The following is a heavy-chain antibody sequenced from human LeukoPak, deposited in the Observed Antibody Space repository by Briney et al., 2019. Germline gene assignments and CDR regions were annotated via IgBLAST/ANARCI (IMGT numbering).Heavy chain of an antibody. CDR2: IYYSGST. Sequence: PSETLSLTCTVSGGSISSSSYYWGWIRQPPGKGLEWIGTIYYSGSTYYNPSLKSRVTISVDTSKNQFSLKLSSVTAADTAVYYCARGPLCSGGSCYLYYFDYWGQGTLVTVSS. CDR1: GGSISSSSYY. CDR3: ARGPLCSGGSCYLYYFDY. D-gene: IGHD2-15*01. V-gene: IGHV4-39*01. J-gene: IGHJ4*02.